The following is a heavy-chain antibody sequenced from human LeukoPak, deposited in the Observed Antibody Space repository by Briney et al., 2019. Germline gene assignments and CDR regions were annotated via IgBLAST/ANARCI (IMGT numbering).Heavy chain of an antibody. J-gene: IGHJ5*02. CDR3: ARHDSWAGWFDP. Sequence: PGGSLRLSCAASGFTVSGNYMSWVRQAPGKGLEWVSVIYSGGTTYSADSVKGRFTISRGHSKNTLYLQMNSLRVEDTAVYYCARHDSWAGWFDPWGQGTLVTVSS. D-gene: IGHD3-22*01. V-gene: IGHV3-53*01. CDR2: IYSGGTT. CDR1: GFTVSGNY.